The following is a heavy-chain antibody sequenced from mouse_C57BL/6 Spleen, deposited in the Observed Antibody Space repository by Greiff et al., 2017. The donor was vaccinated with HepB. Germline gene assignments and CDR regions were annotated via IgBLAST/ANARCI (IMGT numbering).Heavy chain of an antibody. CDR3: ARDDYDYWYFDV. Sequence: EVKLVESGPELVKPGDSVKISCKASGYSFTGYFMNWVMQSHGKSLEWIGRINPYNGDTFYNQKFKGQATLTVDKSSSTAHMELRSLTSEDSAVYYCARDDYDYWYFDVWGTGTTVTVSS. CDR1: GYSFTGYF. J-gene: IGHJ1*03. V-gene: IGHV1-20*01. D-gene: IGHD2-4*01. CDR2: INPYNGDT.